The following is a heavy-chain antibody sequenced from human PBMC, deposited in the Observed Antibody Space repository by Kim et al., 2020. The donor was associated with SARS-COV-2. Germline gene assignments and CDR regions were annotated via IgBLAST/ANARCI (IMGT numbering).Heavy chain of an antibody. CDR1: GDSLHNYH. Sequence: SETLSLTCSVSGDSLHNYHWSWIRQSPGKGLEWIGYITYSGSTSYNPSLRSRITILVDTSKNQCSLKLTSVTVADTAFYYFAQYGLQNRRTFHPWGQGMLVTFSS. D-gene: IGHD3-10*01. V-gene: IGHV4-59*13. CDR3: AQYGLQNRRTFHP. CDR2: ITYSGST. J-gene: IGHJ5*02.